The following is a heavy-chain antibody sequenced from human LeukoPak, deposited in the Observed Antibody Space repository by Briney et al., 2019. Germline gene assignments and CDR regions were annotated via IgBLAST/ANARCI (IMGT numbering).Heavy chain of an antibody. CDR1: GYTFTSYD. J-gene: IGHJ6*03. D-gene: IGHD6-13*01. CDR2: MNPNSGNT. Sequence: ASVKVSCKASGYTFTSYDINWVRQAPGQGLEWMGWMNPNSGNTGYAKKFQGRVTMTRNTSISTAYMELSSLRSEDTAVYYCAREFSSSWLTYYYYYMDVWGKGTTVTVSS. V-gene: IGHV1-8*01. CDR3: AREFSSSWLTYYYYYMDV.